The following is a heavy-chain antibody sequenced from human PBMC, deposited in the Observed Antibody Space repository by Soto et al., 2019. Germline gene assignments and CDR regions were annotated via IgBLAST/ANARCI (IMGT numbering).Heavy chain of an antibody. D-gene: IGHD3-22*01. Sequence: PGGSLRLSCAASGFAFSDYYMSWIRQAPGKGLEWVSYIVSSSSYTNYADSVKGRFTISRDNAKNPLYLEMNSLRVEDTAVYYCARNPPDYYDSSGDDSFNIWGLVTMATVSS. CDR2: IVSSSSYT. CDR3: ARNPPDYYDSSGDDSFNI. V-gene: IGHV3-11*06. J-gene: IGHJ3*02. CDR1: GFAFSDYY.